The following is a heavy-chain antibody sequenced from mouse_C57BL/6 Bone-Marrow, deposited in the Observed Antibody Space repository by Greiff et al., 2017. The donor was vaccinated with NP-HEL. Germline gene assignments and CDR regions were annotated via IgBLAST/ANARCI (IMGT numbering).Heavy chain of an antibody. J-gene: IGHJ3*01. Sequence: EVQLKESGGGLVKPGGSLKLSCAASGFTFSDYGMHWVRQAPEKGLEWVAYISSGSSTIYYADTVKGRFTISRDNAKNTLFLQMTSLRSEDTAMYYCASPLWLRLAYWGQGTLVTVSA. CDR2: ISSGSSTI. D-gene: IGHD2-2*01. V-gene: IGHV5-17*01. CDR3: ASPLWLRLAY. CDR1: GFTFSDYG.